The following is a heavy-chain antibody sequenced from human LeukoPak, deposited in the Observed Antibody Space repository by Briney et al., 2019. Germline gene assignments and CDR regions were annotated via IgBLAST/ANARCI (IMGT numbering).Heavy chain of an antibody. CDR2: IKSKGDGETT. J-gene: IGHJ4*02. Sequence: GGSLRLSCAASGFTFTNAWMTWVRQAPGKGLEWIGRIKSKGDGETTDYAAPVKGRFTMSRDDSKATLYLQMNSLKAEDTAVYYCATDLGLTMIRGVIVHWGQGALVTVSS. CDR3: ATDLGLTMIRGVIVH. V-gene: IGHV3-15*01. D-gene: IGHD3-10*01. CDR1: GFTFTNAW.